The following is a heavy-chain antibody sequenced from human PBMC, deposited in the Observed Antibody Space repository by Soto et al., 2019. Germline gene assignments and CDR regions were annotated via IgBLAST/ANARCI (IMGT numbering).Heavy chain of an antibody. CDR3: AKDHESDY. V-gene: IGHV3-23*01. J-gene: IGHJ4*02. CDR1: GFTFSSYA. Sequence: SGGSLRLSCAASGFTFSSYAMSWIRQAPGKGLEWVSAISGSGGGTYYVDSVKGRFTISRDNSKNTLYLQMNSLRAEDSALYYCAKDHESDYWGQGTLVTVSS. CDR2: ISGSGGGT.